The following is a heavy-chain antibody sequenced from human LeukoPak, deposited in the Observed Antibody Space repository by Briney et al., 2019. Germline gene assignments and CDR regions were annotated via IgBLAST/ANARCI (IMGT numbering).Heavy chain of an antibody. J-gene: IGHJ4*02. Sequence: GGSLRLSCAASGFTYSNYAMSWVRQAPGKGLEWVSSINGRGGSTYYADSVKGRFTISRDNSKNTLYLQMNSLRAEDTAIYYCANPPTVTSFHYWGQGTLVTVSS. CDR1: GFTYSNYA. CDR3: ANPPTVTSFHY. D-gene: IGHD4-11*01. CDR2: INGRGGST. V-gene: IGHV3-23*01.